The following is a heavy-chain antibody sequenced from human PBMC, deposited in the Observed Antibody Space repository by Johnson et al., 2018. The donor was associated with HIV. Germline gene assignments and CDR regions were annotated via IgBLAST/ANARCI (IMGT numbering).Heavy chain of an antibody. CDR2: ISSSGSTI. Sequence: QVQLVESGGGLVQPGRSLRLSCAVSGFTFSDYYMSWIRQAPGKGLEWVSYISSSGSTIYYADSVKGRFTISRDNAKNSLYLQMNSLRAEDTAVYYCARIPGSGWEHDAFDIWGQGTMVTVSS. D-gene: IGHD6-19*01. CDR3: ARIPGSGWEHDAFDI. CDR1: GFTFSDYY. J-gene: IGHJ3*02. V-gene: IGHV3-11*04.